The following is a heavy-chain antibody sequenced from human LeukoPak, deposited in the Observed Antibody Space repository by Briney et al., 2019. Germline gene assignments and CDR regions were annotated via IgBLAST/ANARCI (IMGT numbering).Heavy chain of an antibody. Sequence: GGSLRLSCAASGFTFSSYAMHWVRQAPGKGLEWVAVISYDGSNKYYADSVKGRFTISRDNSKNTLYLQMNSLRAEDTAVYYCAREGFVLAAADHYYYMDVWGKGTTVTVSS. CDR3: AREGFVLAAADHYYYMDV. D-gene: IGHD6-13*01. CDR1: GFTFSSYA. J-gene: IGHJ6*03. V-gene: IGHV3-30-3*01. CDR2: ISYDGSNK.